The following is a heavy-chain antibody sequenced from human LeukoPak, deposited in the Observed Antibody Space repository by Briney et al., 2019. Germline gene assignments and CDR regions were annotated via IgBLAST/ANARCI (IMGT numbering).Heavy chain of an antibody. D-gene: IGHD2-2*01. CDR3: ARGNHCGSTSCALDY. J-gene: IGHJ4*02. CDR2: INPNSGGT. CDR1: GYTFTGYY. Sequence: ASVKVSCKASGYTFTGYYMHWVRQAPGQGLEWMGWINPNSGGTNYAQKFQGRVTMSRDTSISTAYMELSSLKASDTAMYYCARGNHCGSTSCALDYWGQGTLVTVSS. V-gene: IGHV1-2*02.